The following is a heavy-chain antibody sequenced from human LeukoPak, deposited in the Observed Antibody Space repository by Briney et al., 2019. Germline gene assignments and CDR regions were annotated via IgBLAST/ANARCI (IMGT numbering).Heavy chain of an antibody. CDR2: IYYSGST. D-gene: IGHD2-21*02. V-gene: IGHV4-59*01. J-gene: IGHJ4*02. Sequence: PSETLSPTCTVSGGSISSYYWSWIRQPPGKGLEWIGYIYYSGSTNYNPSLKSRVTISVDTSKNQFSLKLSSVTAADTAVYYCARGVDLVTEFDYWGQGTLVTVSS. CDR3: ARGVDLVTEFDY. CDR1: GGSISSYY.